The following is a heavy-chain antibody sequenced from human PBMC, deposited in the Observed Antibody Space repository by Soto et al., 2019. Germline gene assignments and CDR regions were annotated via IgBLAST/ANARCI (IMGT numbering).Heavy chain of an antibody. V-gene: IGHV1-46*01. CDR1: GYTFSSYY. J-gene: IGHJ3*02. CDR3: ARYPPGYSYVSSGYSAFDI. CDR2: INPSGGST. D-gene: IGHD3-22*01. Sequence: QVQLVQSGAEVKKPGASVKVSCKASGYTFSSYYMHWVRQAPGQGLEWMGIINPSGGSTIYAQKFQGRVTMTRDTSTSTVYMELSSLRSEDTAVYYCARYPPGYSYVSSGYSAFDIWGQGTMVTVSS.